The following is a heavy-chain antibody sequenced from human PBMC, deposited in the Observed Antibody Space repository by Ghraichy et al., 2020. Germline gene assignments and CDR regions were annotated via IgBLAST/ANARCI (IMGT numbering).Heavy chain of an antibody. Sequence: GGSLRLSCAASGFTFSSYGMHWVRQAPGKGLEWVAVISYDGSNKYYADSVKGRFTISRDNSKNTLYLQMNSLRAEDTAVYYCAKDSPIGMDVWGQGTTVTVSS. V-gene: IGHV3-30*18. CDR1: GFTFSSYG. CDR3: AKDSPIGMDV. J-gene: IGHJ6*02. CDR2: ISYDGSNK.